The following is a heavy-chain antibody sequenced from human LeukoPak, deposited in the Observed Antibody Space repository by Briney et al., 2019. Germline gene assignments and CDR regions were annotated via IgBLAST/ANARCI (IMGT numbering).Heavy chain of an antibody. D-gene: IGHD2/OR15-2a*01. V-gene: IGHV3-23*01. J-gene: IGHJ4*02. Sequence: GGSLRLSCVASGFTFTSSAMSWVRQAPGKGLEWVSAISGRSGSTYYADSVKGRFTISRDNSKNTLYLQMNSLRAGDTAVYYCAKVGTVYFPLDFWGQGTLVTVSS. CDR2: ISGRSGST. CDR1: GFTFTSSA. CDR3: AKVGTVYFPLDF.